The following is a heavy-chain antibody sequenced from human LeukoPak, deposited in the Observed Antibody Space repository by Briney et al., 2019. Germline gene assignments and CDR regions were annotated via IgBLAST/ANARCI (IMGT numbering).Heavy chain of an antibody. V-gene: IGHV1-69*01. Sequence: ASVKVSCKASGGTFSSYAISWVRQAPGQGLEWMGGIIPIFGTANYAQKFQGRVTITADESTSTAYMELSSLRSEDTAVYYCARGGGYYDSSGYYYWGQGTLVTVSP. D-gene: IGHD3-22*01. CDR1: GGTFSSYA. CDR3: ARGGGYYDSSGYYY. CDR2: IIPIFGTA. J-gene: IGHJ4*02.